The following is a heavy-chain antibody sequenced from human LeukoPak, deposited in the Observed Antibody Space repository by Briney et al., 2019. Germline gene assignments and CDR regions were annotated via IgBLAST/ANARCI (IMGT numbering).Heavy chain of an antibody. Sequence: GGSLRLSCAASGFTFSGFGMHWVRQAPGKGLEWVAVISDDGDTKFYADSVKGPFTISRDYSKNTVYLQMNRLMTEDAGIYYCAKSGERYCTRGNCYFDYWGQGTLVTVSS. D-gene: IGHD2-8*01. J-gene: IGHJ4*02. CDR2: ISDDGDTK. V-gene: IGHV3-30*18. CDR3: AKSGERYCTRGNCYFDY. CDR1: GFTFSGFG.